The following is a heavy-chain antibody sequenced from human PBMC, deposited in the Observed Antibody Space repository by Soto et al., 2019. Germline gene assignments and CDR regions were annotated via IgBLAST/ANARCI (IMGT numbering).Heavy chain of an antibody. V-gene: IGHV3-30-3*01. CDR2: ISYDGSNK. CDR3: ARDHRSYYYDSSGYYPHDY. CDR1: GFTFSSYA. J-gene: IGHJ4*02. D-gene: IGHD3-22*01. Sequence: QVQLVESGGGVVQPGRSLRLSCAASGFTFSSYAMHWVRQAPGKGLEWVAVISYDGSNKYYADSVKGRFTISRDNSKNTLYLQMNSLRAEDTAVYYCARDHRSYYYDSSGYYPHDYWGQGTLVTVSS.